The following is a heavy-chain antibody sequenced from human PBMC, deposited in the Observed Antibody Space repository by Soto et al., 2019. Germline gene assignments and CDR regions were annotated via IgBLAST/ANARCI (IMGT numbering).Heavy chain of an antibody. CDR1: GFTFTSSA. D-gene: IGHD2-15*01. CDR3: ARVERGAVVVVAATLQYDAFDI. J-gene: IGHJ3*02. V-gene: IGHV1-58*02. Sequence: SVKVSCKASGFTFTSSAMQRVRQARGQRLEWIGWIVVGSGNTNYAQKFQERVTITRDMSTSTAYMELSSLRSEDTAVYYCARVERGAVVVVAATLQYDAFDIWGQGTMVTVSS. CDR2: IVVGSGNT.